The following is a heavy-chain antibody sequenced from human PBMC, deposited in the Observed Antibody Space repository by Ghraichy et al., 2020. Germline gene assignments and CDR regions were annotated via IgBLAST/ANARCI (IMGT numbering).Heavy chain of an antibody. CDR1: GFAFGGTW. D-gene: IGHD4-17*01. J-gene: IGHJ4*01. CDR3: VTDQSSDYVFDF. V-gene: IGHV3-74*03. CDR2: TSTDGGTT. Sequence: GGSLRLSCAASGFAFGGTWMHWVRQAPGEGLVWVAHTSTDGGTTTYADSVRGRFTISRDNAKNLLYLQMNSLRVEDTAVYYCVTDQSSDYVFDFWGHGTRVTVSS.